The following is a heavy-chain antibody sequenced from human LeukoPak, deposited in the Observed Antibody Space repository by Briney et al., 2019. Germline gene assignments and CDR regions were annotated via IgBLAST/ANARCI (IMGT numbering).Heavy chain of an antibody. CDR1: GYSISSGNY. J-gene: IGHJ4*02. CDR2: IHHTGNT. CDR3: ARRLGVAASAYDY. Sequence: SETLSLTCAVSGYSISSGNYWGWIRQLPERGLEWIGSIHHTGNTYYNPSLKSRVTILVDTSKNQFPLRLSSVTAADTAVYYCARRLGVAASAYDYWGQGAVVTVSS. V-gene: IGHV4-38-2*01. D-gene: IGHD6-13*01.